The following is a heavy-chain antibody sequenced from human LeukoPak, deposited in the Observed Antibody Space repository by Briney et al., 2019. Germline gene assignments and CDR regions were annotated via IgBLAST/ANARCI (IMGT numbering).Heavy chain of an antibody. V-gene: IGHV1-2*02. J-gene: IGHJ4*02. CDR1: GYTFTGYY. CDR3: ARDRPLAVAVD. Sequence: ASVKVSCKASGYTFTGYYMHWVRQAPGQGLEWMGWINPNSGGTNYVQKFQGRVTMTRDTSISTAYMELSRLRSDDTAVYYCARDRPLAVAVDWGQGTLVTVSS. D-gene: IGHD6-19*01. CDR2: INPNSGGT.